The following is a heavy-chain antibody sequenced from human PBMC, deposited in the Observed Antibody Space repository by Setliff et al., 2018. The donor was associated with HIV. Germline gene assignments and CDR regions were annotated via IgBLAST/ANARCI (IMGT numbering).Heavy chain of an antibody. Sequence: SETLSLTCAVSGGSFTGYYWSWIRQTPGKGLEWIAEINHSGNTNYNPSLKSRVTISVDTSKNQFSLKLTSVTAADTAVYYCARRFLTTVVTLGFDIWGQGTMVTVSS. CDR2: INHSGNT. D-gene: IGHD4-17*01. J-gene: IGHJ3*02. CDR1: GGSFTGYY. CDR3: ARRFLTTVVTLGFDI. V-gene: IGHV4-34*01.